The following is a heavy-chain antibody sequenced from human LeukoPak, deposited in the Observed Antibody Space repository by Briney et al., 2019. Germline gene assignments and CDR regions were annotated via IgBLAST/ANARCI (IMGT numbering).Heavy chain of an antibody. Sequence: GGSLRLSCAASGITFSRFWMSWVRQAPGKGLEWVSAITGSGGSTFYADSVKGRFTISRDNSENTLYLQMNSLRVEDTAVYYCAKRVSGWYQVDYWGQGTLVTVSS. D-gene: IGHD6-19*01. J-gene: IGHJ4*02. CDR1: GITFSRFW. CDR3: AKRVSGWYQVDY. V-gene: IGHV3-23*01. CDR2: ITGSGGST.